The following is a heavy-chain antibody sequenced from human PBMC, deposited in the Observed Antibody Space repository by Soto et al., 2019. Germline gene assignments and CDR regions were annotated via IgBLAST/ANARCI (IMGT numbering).Heavy chain of an antibody. J-gene: IGHJ6*02. Sequence: SGGSLRLSCAASGFSFSHYGFHWVRQAPGKGLEWVAVISYDGSNEYYADSVKGRFTISRDNSKNTLYLQMNSLRAEDTAVYYCAKMMVVITTYYDMDVWGQGTTVTFSS. CDR1: GFSFSHYG. CDR2: ISYDGSNE. D-gene: IGHD3-22*01. CDR3: AKMMVVITTYYDMDV. V-gene: IGHV3-30*18.